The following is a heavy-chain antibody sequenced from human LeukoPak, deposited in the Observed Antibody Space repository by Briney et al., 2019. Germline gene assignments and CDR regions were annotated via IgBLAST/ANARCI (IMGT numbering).Heavy chain of an antibody. D-gene: IGHD6-13*01. V-gene: IGHV3-15*04. CDR1: GFTFSNAW. J-gene: IGHJ4*02. Sequence: PGGSLRLSCAASGFTFSNAWMSWVRHAPGKGLGWVGSIESKTDGATTDYAAPVKGRSTISRDDSKITLYLQMNSLKTEDTAVYYCTTHRGYSSRPTFDYWGQGTLVAVPS. CDR3: TTHRGYSSRPTFDY. CDR2: IESKTDGATT.